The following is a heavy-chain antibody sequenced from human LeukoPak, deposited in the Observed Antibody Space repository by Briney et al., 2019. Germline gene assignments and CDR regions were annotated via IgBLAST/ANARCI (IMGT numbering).Heavy chain of an antibody. CDR1: GFSFSSYG. CDR3: AKDRSTYYYDSSGYYPDAFDI. D-gene: IGHD3-22*01. CDR2: ISYDGSNK. Sequence: GGSLRLSCAASGFSFSSYGIHWVRQAPGKGLEWVAVISYDGSNKYYADSVKGRFTISRDNSKNTLYLQMNSLRAEDTAVYYCAKDRSTYYYDSSGYYPDAFDIWGQGTIVTVSS. J-gene: IGHJ3*02. V-gene: IGHV3-30*18.